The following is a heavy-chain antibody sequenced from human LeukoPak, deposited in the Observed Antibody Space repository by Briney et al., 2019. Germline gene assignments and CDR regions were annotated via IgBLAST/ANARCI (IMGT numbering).Heavy chain of an antibody. CDR1: GFTFSSYA. D-gene: IGHD6-19*01. Sequence: GRSLRLSCAAPGFTFSSYAMHWVRQAPGKGLEWVAVISYDGSDKYYADSVNGRFTIYRDNSKNTLFLQMNSLRAEDTAVYYCARAPSGWSDYWYFDLWGRCTLVTVSS. J-gene: IGHJ2*01. CDR3: ARAPSGWSDYWYFDL. CDR2: ISYDGSDK. V-gene: IGHV3-30*14.